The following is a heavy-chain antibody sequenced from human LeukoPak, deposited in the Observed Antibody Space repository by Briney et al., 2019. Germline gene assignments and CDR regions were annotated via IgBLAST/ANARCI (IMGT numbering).Heavy chain of an antibody. CDR3: AGVHGSGWYGDY. V-gene: IGHV3-48*02. Sequence: PGGSLRLSCAASEFAFRNYNMNWVRQAPGKGLEWVSYISSGSSHIEYADSVKGRFTISRDNTMNSLYLQMNSLRDEDTAVYYCAGVHGSGWYGDYWGQGSLVTVSS. D-gene: IGHD6-19*01. CDR2: ISSGSSHI. CDR1: EFAFRNYN. J-gene: IGHJ4*02.